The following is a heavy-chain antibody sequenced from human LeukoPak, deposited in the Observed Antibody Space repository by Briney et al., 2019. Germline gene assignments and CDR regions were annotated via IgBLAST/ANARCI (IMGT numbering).Heavy chain of an antibody. V-gene: IGHV3-23*01. CDR1: GFTFSSYA. J-gene: IGHJ4*02. CDR3: AKGPITMIVVVIASSYYFDY. Sequence: PGGSLRLSCAASGFTFSSYAMSWVRQAPGKGLEWVSAISASGGSTYYADSVKGRFTISRDNSKNTLYLQMNSLRAEDTAVYYCAKGPITMIVVVIASSYYFDYWGQGTLVTVSS. CDR2: ISASGGST. D-gene: IGHD3-22*01.